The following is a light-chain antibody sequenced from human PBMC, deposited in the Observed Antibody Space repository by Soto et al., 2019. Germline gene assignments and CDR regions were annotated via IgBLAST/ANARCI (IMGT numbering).Light chain of an antibody. CDR2: DAS. J-gene: IGKJ5*01. CDR1: QSISSY. CDR3: QQSYMDPIT. Sequence: DIQMTQSPSSLSASAGDRATIACRASQSISSYLNWYQQKPGKAPNLLIYDASRLQSGVPSRFSGSGGGTDFTLSISSVQPEDFATYFCQQSYMDPITFGQGTRLEIK. V-gene: IGKV1-39*01.